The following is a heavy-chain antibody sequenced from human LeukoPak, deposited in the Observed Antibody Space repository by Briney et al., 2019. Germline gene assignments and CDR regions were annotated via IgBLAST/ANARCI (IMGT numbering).Heavy chain of an antibody. Sequence: SETLSLTCTVSGGSISSSSYYWGWIRQPPGKGLEWIGSIYYSGSTYYNPSLKSRVTISADTSKNQFSLKLSSVTAADTAVYYCAKGAQGGNYYYYYMDVWGKGTTVTVSS. CDR1: GGSISSSSYY. CDR3: AKGAQGGNYYYYYMDV. D-gene: IGHD1-14*01. J-gene: IGHJ6*03. CDR2: IYYSGST. V-gene: IGHV4-39*07.